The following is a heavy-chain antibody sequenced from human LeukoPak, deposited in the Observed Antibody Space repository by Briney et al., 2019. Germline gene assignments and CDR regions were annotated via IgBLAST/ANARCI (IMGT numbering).Heavy chain of an antibody. Sequence: PGGSLRLSCAASGFTLSSYDMNWVRQAPGKGLEWVSSISTSSRYIYYKDSVRGRFTISRDDAKNSLYLEMNSLRAEGTAVYYCARADCSSSTCYLRRSWFDPWGQGTLVTVSS. CDR2: ISTSSRYI. V-gene: IGHV3-21*01. CDR1: GFTLSSYD. D-gene: IGHD2-2*01. J-gene: IGHJ5*02. CDR3: ARADCSSSTCYLRRSWFDP.